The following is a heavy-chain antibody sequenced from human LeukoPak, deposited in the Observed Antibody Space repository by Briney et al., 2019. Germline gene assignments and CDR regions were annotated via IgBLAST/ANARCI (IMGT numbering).Heavy chain of an antibody. D-gene: IGHD6-13*01. CDR2: IYHSGST. CDR1: GGSISSSNW. J-gene: IGHJ4*02. Sequence: PSETLSLTCAVSGGSISSSNWWSWVRQPPGKGLEWIGEIYHSGSTYYNPSLKSRVTISVDTSKNQFSLKLSSVTAADTAVYYCARGVSPDYWGQGTLVTVSS. CDR3: ARGVSPDY. V-gene: IGHV4-4*02.